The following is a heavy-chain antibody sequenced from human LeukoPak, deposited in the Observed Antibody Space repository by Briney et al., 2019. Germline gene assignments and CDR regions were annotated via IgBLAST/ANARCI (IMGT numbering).Heavy chain of an antibody. V-gene: IGHV3-23*01. CDR1: GFIFSSYA. Sequence: GGPLTPSCAASGFIFSSYAMSWVRQAPGKALEWVSAISGSGGSTYYADPVKGRFTIARDNSKNTLYLQMNSLRAEDTAVYYCAKDSPLVVVPAATNWFDPWGQGTLVTVSS. J-gene: IGHJ5*02. CDR2: ISGSGGST. D-gene: IGHD2-2*01. CDR3: AKDSPLVVVPAATNWFDP.